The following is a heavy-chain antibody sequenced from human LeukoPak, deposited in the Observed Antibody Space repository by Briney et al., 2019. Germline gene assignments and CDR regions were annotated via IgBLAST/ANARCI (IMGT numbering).Heavy chain of an antibody. CDR2: ISYDGSNK. J-gene: IGHJ4*02. CDR1: GFTFSSYG. Sequence: GGSLRLSCAASGFTFSSYGMHWVRQAPGKGLEWVAVISYDGSNKYYADSVKGRFTISRDNSKNTLYLQMNSLRAEDTAVYYCAKDGEMATLYYFDYWGREPWSPSPQ. CDR3: AKDGEMATLYYFDY. V-gene: IGHV3-30*18. D-gene: IGHD5-24*01.